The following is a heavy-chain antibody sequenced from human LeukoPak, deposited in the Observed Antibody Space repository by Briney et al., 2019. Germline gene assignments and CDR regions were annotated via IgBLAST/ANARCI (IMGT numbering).Heavy chain of an antibody. CDR2: ISYTGST. Sequence: SQPLSLTCTVSGASISSHYWSWIRQPPGKGLDWIGYISYTGSTNYNSSLRSRVTISVDTSKNQFSLRLSSVTAADRAVYYCARGYSYGYRFDLWGRGTLVTVSS. V-gene: IGHV4-59*11. CDR1: GASISSHY. J-gene: IGHJ2*01. CDR3: ARGYSYGYRFDL. D-gene: IGHD5-18*01.